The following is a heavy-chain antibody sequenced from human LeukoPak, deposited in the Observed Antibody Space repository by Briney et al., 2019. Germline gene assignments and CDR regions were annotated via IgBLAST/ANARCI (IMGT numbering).Heavy chain of an antibody. D-gene: IGHD2-2*01. J-gene: IGHJ6*02. CDR1: GFTFSSYA. CDR2: ISYDGSNK. Sequence: GGSLRLSCAASGFTFSSYAMHWVRQAPGKGLEWVAVISYDGSNKYYADSVKGRFTTSRDNSKNTLYLQMNSLRAEDTAVYYCARERCSSTSCYTYYYYGMDVWGQGTTVTVSS. CDR3: ARERCSSTSCYTYYYYGMDV. V-gene: IGHV3-30-3*01.